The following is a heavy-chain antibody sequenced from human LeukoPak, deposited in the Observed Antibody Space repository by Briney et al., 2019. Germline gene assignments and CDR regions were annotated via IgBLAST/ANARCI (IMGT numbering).Heavy chain of an antibody. Sequence: RGSLRLSCAASGFTFTNAWMTWVRQAPGKGLEWVGRIKSKGDGETTDYTAPVKGRFTMSRDDSKATLYLQMNSLAAEDTAVYYCTTDLGLTMIRGVTVYWGQGALVTVSS. CDR2: IKSKGDGETT. D-gene: IGHD3-10*01. CDR1: GFTFTNAW. V-gene: IGHV3-15*01. J-gene: IGHJ4*02. CDR3: TTDLGLTMIRGVTVY.